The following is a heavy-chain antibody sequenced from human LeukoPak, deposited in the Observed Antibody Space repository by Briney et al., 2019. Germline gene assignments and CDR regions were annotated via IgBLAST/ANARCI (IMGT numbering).Heavy chain of an antibody. V-gene: IGHV1-3*01. CDR1: GYTFTSYA. Sequence: EASVKVSCKASGYTFTSYAMHWVRQAPGQRLEWMGWINAGNGNTKYSQKFQGRVTITRGTSASTAYMELSSLRSEDTAVYYCAREVREHYDSSGHFDYWGQGTLVTVSS. CDR3: AREVREHYDSSGHFDY. CDR2: INAGNGNT. J-gene: IGHJ4*02. D-gene: IGHD3-22*01.